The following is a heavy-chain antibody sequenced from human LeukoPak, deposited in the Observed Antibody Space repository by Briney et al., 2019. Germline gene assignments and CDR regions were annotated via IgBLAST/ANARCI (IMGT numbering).Heavy chain of an antibody. CDR3: ARGYCSSTSCYNYYYGMGV. D-gene: IGHD2-2*02. Sequence: SQTLSLTCTVSGGSISSGSYYWSWIRQPAGKGLEWIGRIYTSGSTNYNPSLKSRVTISVDTSKNQFSLKLSSVTAADTAVYYCARGYCSSTSCYNYYYGMGVWGQGTTVTVSS. CDR2: IYTSGST. J-gene: IGHJ6*02. CDR1: GGSISSGSYY. V-gene: IGHV4-61*02.